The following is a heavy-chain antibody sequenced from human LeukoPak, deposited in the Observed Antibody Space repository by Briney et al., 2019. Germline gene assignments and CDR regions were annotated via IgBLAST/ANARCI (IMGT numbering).Heavy chain of an antibody. CDR2: IYHSGST. Sequence: PSQTLSLTCAVSGGSSSSGGYSLSWIRQPPGKGLEWIVYIYHSGSTYYNPSLKSRVTISVDRSKNQFSLKLSSVTAADTAVYYCARATDYGSGRQPTQYYFDYWGQGTLVTVSS. J-gene: IGHJ4*02. CDR1: GGSSSSGGYS. V-gene: IGHV4-30-2*01. CDR3: ARATDYGSGRQPTQYYFDY. D-gene: IGHD3-10*01.